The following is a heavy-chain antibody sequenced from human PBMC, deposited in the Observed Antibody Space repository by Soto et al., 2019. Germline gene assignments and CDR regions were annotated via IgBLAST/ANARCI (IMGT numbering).Heavy chain of an antibody. CDR2: ISSSSSYI. CDR3: ARAKTLMVYAIHGCDY. V-gene: IGHV3-21*01. D-gene: IGHD2-8*01. Sequence: EVQLVESGGGLVKPGGSLRLSCAASGFTFSSYSMNWVRQAQGKGLEWVSSISSSSSYIYYADSVKGRFTISRDNAKNSLYLQMNSLRAEDTAVYYCARAKTLMVYAIHGCDYWGQGTLVTVSS. J-gene: IGHJ4*02. CDR1: GFTFSSYS.